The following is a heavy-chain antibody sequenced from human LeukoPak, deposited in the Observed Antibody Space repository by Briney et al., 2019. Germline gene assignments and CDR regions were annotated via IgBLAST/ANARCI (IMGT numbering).Heavy chain of an antibody. Sequence: GGSLKLSCAASGFTLSDSAIHWVRQASGKGLEWVGLIDRPAKSYATAYGASVGGRFTISRDDSKNTAYLQMDSLRAEDTAVYYCARWLFSGSYTGVDYWGQGTLVTVSS. CDR2: IDRPAKSYAT. V-gene: IGHV3-73*01. D-gene: IGHD1-26*01. CDR3: ARWLFSGSYTGVDY. J-gene: IGHJ4*02. CDR1: GFTLSDSA.